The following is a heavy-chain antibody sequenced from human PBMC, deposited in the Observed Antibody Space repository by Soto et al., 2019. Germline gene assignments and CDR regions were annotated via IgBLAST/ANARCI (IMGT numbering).Heavy chain of an antibody. CDR1: GYTFTSYD. CDR3: ARTDTARAEHHFDY. D-gene: IGHD5-18*01. V-gene: IGHV1-8*01. Sequence: ASVKVSCKASGYTFTSYDINWVRQAAGQGLGWMGWMKSDSGDTGYAQKFQGRVTMTTNTSTTTAYMELRSLRSEDTAVYFCARTDTARAEHHFDYWGPGTPVTVSS. J-gene: IGHJ4*02. CDR2: MKSDSGDT.